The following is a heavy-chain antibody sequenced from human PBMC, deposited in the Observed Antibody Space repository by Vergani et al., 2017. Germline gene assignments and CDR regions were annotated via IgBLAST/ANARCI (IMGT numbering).Heavy chain of an antibody. CDR2: IYYSGST. CDR3: ARGPRSSGWYVRYFDL. V-gene: IGHV4-59*12. CDR1: GGSISSYY. J-gene: IGHJ2*01. D-gene: IGHD6-19*01. Sequence: QVQLQESGPGLVKPSETLSLTCTVSGGSISSYYWSWIRQPPGKGLEWIGYIYYSGSTNYNPSLKSRVTISVDTSKNQFSLKLSSVTAADTAVYYCARGPRSSGWYVRYFDLWGRGTLVTVSS.